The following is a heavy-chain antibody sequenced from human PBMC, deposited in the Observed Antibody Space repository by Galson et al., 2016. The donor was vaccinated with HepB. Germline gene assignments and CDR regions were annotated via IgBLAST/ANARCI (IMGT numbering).Heavy chain of an antibody. CDR1: GYSFVSYW. V-gene: IGHV5-51*01. CDR3: ARRAYSFGLRGGAFDI. J-gene: IGHJ3*02. D-gene: IGHD3-16*01. Sequence: QSGAEVKKPGESLTISCKGSGYSFVSYWIGWVRQTPGKGLEWMGIIYPDDSDTTYSPSFQGLVTISADKSISTAYLPWSSLKASDTAIYYCARRAYSFGLRGGAFDIWGQGTRVTVSS. CDR2: IYPDDSDT.